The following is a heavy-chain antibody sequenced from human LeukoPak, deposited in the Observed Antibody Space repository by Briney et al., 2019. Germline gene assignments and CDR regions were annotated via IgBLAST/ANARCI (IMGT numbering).Heavy chain of an antibody. CDR1: GYTFTDHY. CDR2: MNPNSGGT. Sequence: ASVKVSCKASGYTFTDHYLHWVRQAHGQGLEWMGWMNPNSGGTDYAQKFQGRVTMTRDTSISTAYMELNRLTSDDTALYYCARDPRLAANGDDNWFDPWGQGTLVTVSS. CDR3: ARDPRLAANGDDNWFDP. J-gene: IGHJ5*02. V-gene: IGHV1-2*02. D-gene: IGHD3-16*01.